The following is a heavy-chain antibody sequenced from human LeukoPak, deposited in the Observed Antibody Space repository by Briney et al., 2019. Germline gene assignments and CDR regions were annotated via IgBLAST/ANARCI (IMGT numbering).Heavy chain of an antibody. D-gene: IGHD6-13*01. J-gene: IGHJ4*02. CDR2: INPNSGGT. Sequence: GASVKVSCKASGYTFTGYYMHWVRQAPGQGLEWMGRINPNSGGTNYAQKFQGRVTMTRDTSISTPYMELSRLRSDDTAVYYCARFSSSWYGYYFDYWGQGTLVTVSS. CDR3: ARFSSSWYGYYFDY. V-gene: IGHV1-2*06. CDR1: GYTFTGYY.